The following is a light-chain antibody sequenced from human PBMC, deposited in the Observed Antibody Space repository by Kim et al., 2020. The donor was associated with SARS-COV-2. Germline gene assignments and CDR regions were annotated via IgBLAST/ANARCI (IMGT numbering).Light chain of an antibody. V-gene: IGKV1-12*01. CDR2: TAS. J-gene: IGKJ4*01. CDR1: RDISYW. Sequence: DIQMTQSPSSVSASVGDRVTITSRASRDISYWLAWYQQKAGRAPKLLIHTASTLQSGVPSRFSGSGSGTDFALTITSLQPEDLATYYCQQTNSFPVFGGGTKVDIK. CDR3: QQTNSFPV.